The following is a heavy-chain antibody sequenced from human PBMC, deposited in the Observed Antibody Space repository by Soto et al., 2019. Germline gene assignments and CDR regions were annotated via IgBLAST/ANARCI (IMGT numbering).Heavy chain of an antibody. J-gene: IGHJ4*02. CDR3: ARQGTIWGSQLRYGFLDY. V-gene: IGHV3-48*02. CDR1: GFTFSSYA. CDR2: ISGGSGNV. Sequence: GWSLRLSCAASGFTFSSYAMSWVRQAPGKGLEWISSISGGSGNVYYADSVKGRFTISRDTDSDSLYLEMSGLRDEDTGVYYCARQGTIWGSQLRYGFLDYWGQGVQVTVSS. D-gene: IGHD3-16*01.